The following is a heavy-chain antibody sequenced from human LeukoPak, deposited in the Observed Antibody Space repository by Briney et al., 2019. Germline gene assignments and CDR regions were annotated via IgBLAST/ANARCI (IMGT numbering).Heavy chain of an antibody. CDR2: IIPIFGTA. CDR1: GGTFSSYA. D-gene: IGHD6-6*01. J-gene: IGHJ6*03. CDR3: ARDLLLLEYSSSSDGAYYYYMDV. V-gene: IGHV1-69*05. Sequence: ASVKVSCKASGGTFSSYAISWVRQAPGQGLEWMGGIIPIFGTANYAQKFQGRVTITTDESTSTAYMELSSLRSEDTAVYYCARDLLLLEYSSSSDGAYYYYMDVWGKGTTVTVSS.